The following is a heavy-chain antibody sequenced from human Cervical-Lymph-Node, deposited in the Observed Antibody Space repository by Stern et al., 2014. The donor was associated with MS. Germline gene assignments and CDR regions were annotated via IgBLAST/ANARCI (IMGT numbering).Heavy chain of an antibody. V-gene: IGHV3-30*18. CDR3: AKDRLFCSGGGCYAMDV. Sequence: QEQLVQSGGGVVQPGRSLRLSCAASGFTLRSYGMHWVRQAPGKGLEWVAVISNDGNEKYYTDSVKGRFTISRDNSKNTLYLQMNSLRTEDTAVYYCAKDRLFCSGGGCYAMDVWGQGTTVTVSS. J-gene: IGHJ6*02. CDR1: GFTLRSYG. CDR2: ISNDGNEK. D-gene: IGHD2-15*01.